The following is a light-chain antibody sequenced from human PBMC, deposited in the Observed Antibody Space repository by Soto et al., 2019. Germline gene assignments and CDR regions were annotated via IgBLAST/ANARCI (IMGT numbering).Light chain of an antibody. Sequence: DIVMTQSPDSLAVSLGERATINCKSSQSILYSSNNKNYLTWYQQKPGQPPKLLIYWASTRESGVPDRFTGSGPGTDFTLTISSLQAEDVAVYYCQQYFSNPRTFGGGTKVEIK. CDR1: QSILYSSNNKNY. J-gene: IGKJ4*01. CDR3: QQYFSNPRT. CDR2: WAS. V-gene: IGKV4-1*01.